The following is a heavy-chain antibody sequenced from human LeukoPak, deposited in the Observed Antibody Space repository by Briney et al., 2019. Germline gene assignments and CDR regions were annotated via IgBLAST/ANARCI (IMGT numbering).Heavy chain of an antibody. CDR1: GFTFSSYE. J-gene: IGHJ4*02. CDR3: AKDIGYYGSGLFDY. D-gene: IGHD3-10*01. Sequence: PGGSLRLSCAASGFTFSSYEMNWVRQAPGKGLEWVSYISSSGSTIYYADSVKGRFTISRDNAKNSLYLQMNSLRAEDMALYYCAKDIGYYGSGLFDYWGQGTLVTVSS. CDR2: ISSSGSTI. V-gene: IGHV3-48*03.